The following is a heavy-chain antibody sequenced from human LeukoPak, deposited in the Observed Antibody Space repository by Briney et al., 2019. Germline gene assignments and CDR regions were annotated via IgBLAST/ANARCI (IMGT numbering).Heavy chain of an antibody. Sequence: PGGSLRLSCAASGFTFSSYSVNWVRQAPGKGLEWVSYISSSSSTIYYADSVKGRFTISRDNAKNSLYLQMNSLRAEDTAVYYCARDFGDYSYYYYMDVWGKGTTVTVSS. CDR2: ISSSSSTI. CDR3: ARDFGDYSYYYYMDV. D-gene: IGHD4-17*01. J-gene: IGHJ6*03. V-gene: IGHV3-48*01. CDR1: GFTFSSYS.